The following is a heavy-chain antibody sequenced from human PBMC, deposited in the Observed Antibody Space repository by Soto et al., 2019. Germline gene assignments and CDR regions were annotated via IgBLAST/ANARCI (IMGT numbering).Heavy chain of an antibody. J-gene: IGHJ5*02. D-gene: IGHD3-3*02. Sequence: KTSETLSLTCTVSGDSIISSDFYWGWVRQPPGKGLEWIGSIFYLGSSYYNPSLKSRVTMSVDTSKNQFSLRLRSVTAAETALYFCARHSLALRKNNWFDPRGQGIMDTVSS. CDR1: GDSIISSDFY. V-gene: IGHV4-39*01. CDR3: ARHSLALRKNNWFDP. CDR2: IFYLGSS.